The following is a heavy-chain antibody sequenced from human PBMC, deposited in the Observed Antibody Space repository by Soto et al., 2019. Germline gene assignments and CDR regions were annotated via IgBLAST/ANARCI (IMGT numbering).Heavy chain of an antibody. Sequence: GGSLRLSCAASGFTFSDYYMTWIRQAPGKGLEWVSYISSSSNTIFYADSVKGRFTISRDSANSSLYLQLNSLRDDDTAVYFCARGLGWRRGPFDFWGQGTPVTVSS. V-gene: IGHV3-11*04. J-gene: IGHJ4*02. CDR2: ISSSSNTI. D-gene: IGHD2-21*01. CDR1: GFTFSDYY. CDR3: ARGLGWRRGPFDF.